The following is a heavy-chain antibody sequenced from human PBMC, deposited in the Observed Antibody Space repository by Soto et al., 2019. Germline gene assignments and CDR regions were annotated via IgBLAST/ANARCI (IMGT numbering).Heavy chain of an antibody. CDR3: ARDQYGGNWGWFDP. Sequence: QVQLQESGPGLVKPSQTLSLTCTVSGGSISSGDYYWSWIRQPPGKGLEGIGYIYYSGSTYYNPSLKSRVTVSVDPSKNPLSLKLSSVTAADTAVYYWARDQYGGNWGWFDPWGQGTLVTVSS. J-gene: IGHJ5*02. V-gene: IGHV4-30-4*01. CDR2: IYYSGST. CDR1: GGSISSGDYY. D-gene: IGHD2-21*01.